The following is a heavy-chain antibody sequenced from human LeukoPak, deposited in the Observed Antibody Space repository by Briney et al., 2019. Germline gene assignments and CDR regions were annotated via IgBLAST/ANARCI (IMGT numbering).Heavy chain of an antibody. V-gene: IGHV3-11*01. CDR2: ITNSGSTI. CDR3: ARVDYDFWSGYYTGYLDY. CDR1: GFTFSDYY. J-gene: IGHJ4*02. Sequence: KPGGSLRLSCAASGFTFSDYYMSWLRQAPGKGLEWVSYITNSGSTIYYADSVKGRFTISRDNATNSLYLQMNSLRAEDTAVYYCARVDYDFWSGYYTGYLDYWGQGTLVTVSS. D-gene: IGHD3-3*01.